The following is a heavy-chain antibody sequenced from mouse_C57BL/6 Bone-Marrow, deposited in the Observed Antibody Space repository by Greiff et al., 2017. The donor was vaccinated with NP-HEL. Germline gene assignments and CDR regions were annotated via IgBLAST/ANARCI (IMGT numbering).Heavy chain of an antibody. J-gene: IGHJ3*01. V-gene: IGHV1-81*01. CDR1: GYTFTSYG. D-gene: IGHD2-3*01. CDR3: ARGAWMAWFAY. Sequence: QVQLKQSGAELARPGASVKLSCKASGYTFTSYGISWVKQRTGQGLEWIGEIYPRSGNTYYNEKFKGKATLTADKSSSTAYMELRSLTSEDSAVYVCARGAWMAWFAYWGQGTLVTVSA. CDR2: IYPRSGNT.